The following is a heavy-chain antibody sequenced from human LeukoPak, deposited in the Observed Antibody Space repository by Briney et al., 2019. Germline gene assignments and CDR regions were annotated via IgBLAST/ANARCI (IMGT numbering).Heavy chain of an antibody. J-gene: IGHJ6*03. Sequence: PGGSLRLSCAASGFTFDDYGMSWVRQAPGKGLEWVSGINWNGGSTGYADSVKGRFTISRDNAKNSLYLQMNSLRAEDTALYYCARGEAYSYGYYYYYYMDVWGKGTTVTVFS. D-gene: IGHD5-18*01. V-gene: IGHV3-20*04. CDR1: GFTFDDYG. CDR3: ARGEAYSYGYYYYYYMDV. CDR2: INWNGGST.